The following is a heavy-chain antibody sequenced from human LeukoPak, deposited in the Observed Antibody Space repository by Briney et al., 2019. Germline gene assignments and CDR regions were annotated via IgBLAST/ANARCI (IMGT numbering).Heavy chain of an antibody. CDR3: AELGITMIGGV. Sequence: GGSLRLSCVASGFTFSSYEMNWVRQAPGKGLEWISYISSSGSTIYYADSVKGRFTISRDNAKNSLYLQMNSLRAEDTAVYYCAELGITMIGGVWGKGTTVTISS. CDR1: GFTFSSYE. CDR2: ISSSGSTI. V-gene: IGHV3-48*03. J-gene: IGHJ6*04. D-gene: IGHD3-10*02.